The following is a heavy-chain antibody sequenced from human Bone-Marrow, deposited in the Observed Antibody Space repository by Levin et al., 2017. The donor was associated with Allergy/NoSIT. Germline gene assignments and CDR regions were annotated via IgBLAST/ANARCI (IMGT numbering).Heavy chain of an antibody. J-gene: IGHJ6*02. CDR2: IGTAGDT. CDR3: ARALRGATTDYYYYGMDV. D-gene: IGHD1-26*01. Sequence: SCAASGFTFSSYDMHWVRQATGKGLEWVSAIGTAGDTYYPGSVKGRFTISRENAKNSLYLQMNSLRAGGTAVYYCARALRGATTDYYYYGMDVWGQGTTVTVSS. CDR1: GFTFSSYD. V-gene: IGHV3-13*01.